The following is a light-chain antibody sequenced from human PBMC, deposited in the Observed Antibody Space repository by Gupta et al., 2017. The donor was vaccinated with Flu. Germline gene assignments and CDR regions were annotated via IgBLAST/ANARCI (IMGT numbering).Light chain of an antibody. CDR1: RDISNY. Sequence: GDRVTITCQAIRDISNYLNWYQQKTGKAPKLLIYDTSNLETGVPSRFSGSGSGTDFTFTISSLQPEDVATYYCQQYDDPPPTFGQGTRLEIK. CDR3: QQYDDPPPT. V-gene: IGKV1-33*01. CDR2: DTS. J-gene: IGKJ5*01.